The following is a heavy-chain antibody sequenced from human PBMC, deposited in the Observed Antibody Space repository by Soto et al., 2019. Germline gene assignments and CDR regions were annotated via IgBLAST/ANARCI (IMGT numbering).Heavy chain of an antibody. D-gene: IGHD6-19*01. CDR1: GDSISSSIDFIRSSGYY. CDR2: FSYSGSI. V-gene: IGHV4-39*01. CDR3: ATSIGWWKFDE. Sequence: SETLSLTCSVSGDSISSSIDFIRSSGYYWGWIRQPPGKGLEWIGSFSYSGSIFYNPSLKSRVAISGDTSKNQFSLKLSSVTAADTAVYYCATSIGWWKFDEWGQGSLVTVSS. J-gene: IGHJ4*02.